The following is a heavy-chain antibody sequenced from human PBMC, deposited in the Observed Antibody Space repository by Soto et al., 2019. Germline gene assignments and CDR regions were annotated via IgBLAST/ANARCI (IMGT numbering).Heavy chain of an antibody. V-gene: IGHV4-59*08. CDR1: GVPMNNYY. CDR3: ARHGFGEIHGLVDV. J-gene: IGHJ6*02. D-gene: IGHD3-10*01. Sequence: QVQLQESSTGLVKPSETLSLTCTISGVPMNNYYCSWFRQPRGQGLEWIGYMGYNGFTRYNPSLRSRVAISLDTAKNQFSLNLSSVTAADTALYYCARHGFGEIHGLVDVWGQGITVTVSS. CDR2: MGYNGFT.